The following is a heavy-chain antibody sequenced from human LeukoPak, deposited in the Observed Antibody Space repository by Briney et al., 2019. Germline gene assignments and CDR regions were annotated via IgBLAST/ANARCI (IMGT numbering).Heavy chain of an antibody. V-gene: IGHV3-74*01. CDR3: ASAYYYRLPD. CDR1: GFTFSSYW. J-gene: IGHJ4*02. D-gene: IGHD3-10*01. Sequence: PGGSLRLSCAASGFTFSSYWMHWVRQAPGKGPVWVSRINSDGTTTYADSVKGRFTISRDNAKNTLYLQMNRLRAEDTALYYCASAYYYRLPDWGQGTLVTVSS. CDR2: INSDGTT.